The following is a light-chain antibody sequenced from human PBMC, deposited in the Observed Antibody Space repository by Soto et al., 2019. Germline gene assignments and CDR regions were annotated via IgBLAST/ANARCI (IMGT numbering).Light chain of an antibody. CDR1: RSVTGY. V-gene: IGKV3-11*01. CDR2: DAS. J-gene: IGKJ4*01. Sequence: EIVLTQSPATLSLSPGERATLSCRASRSVTGYLAWYQQKPGQAPRLLIYDASSRAPGVPARFNGSGSGTDFTLAITRLEPEDFAVYYCQQRSDWPSTFGGGTKVEI. CDR3: QQRSDWPST.